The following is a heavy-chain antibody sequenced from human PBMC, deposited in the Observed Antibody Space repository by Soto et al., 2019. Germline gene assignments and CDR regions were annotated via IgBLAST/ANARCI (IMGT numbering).Heavy chain of an antibody. J-gene: IGHJ4*02. CDR2: IYWDEDK. V-gene: IGHV2-5*02. CDR1: GFSLRTTVVG. CDR3: AHSPWTGTKAYFDY. D-gene: IGHD1-1*01. Sequence: QITLKESGPTLVKPTQTITLTCTFSGFSLRTTVVGVGWIRQPPGKALEWLALIYWDEDKRYSPFLNSRLTIAKDTSKNQVVLTMNYMDPVDTATYDCAHSPWTGTKAYFDYWGQGTLVTVSS.